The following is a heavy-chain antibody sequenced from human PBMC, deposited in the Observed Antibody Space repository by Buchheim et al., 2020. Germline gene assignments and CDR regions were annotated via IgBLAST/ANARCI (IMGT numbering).Heavy chain of an antibody. CDR2: ISHAGFT. Sequence: QEQVQQWGAGLLKPSETLSLTCAVYGGSSSVYYWNWIRQSPGKGLEWIGEISHAGFTNYNPSLKNRVIISLATSRNQISLRLTSVTAADTAIYYCAKLGGNHYGSGGFDPWGQGTL. J-gene: IGHJ5*02. D-gene: IGHD3-10*01. V-gene: IGHV4-34*02. CDR3: AKLGGNHYGSGGFDP. CDR1: GGSSSVYY.